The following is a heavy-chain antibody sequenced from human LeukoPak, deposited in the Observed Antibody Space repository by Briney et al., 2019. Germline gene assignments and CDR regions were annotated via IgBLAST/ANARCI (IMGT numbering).Heavy chain of an antibody. CDR2: IWRGGTNR. Sequence: GGPLRLSCAASGFIFSHHGMLWVRQAPGKGLEWVAVIWRGGTNRFYGYSVKGRFTISRDNSQNTVFLQMNSLRGKDTAIYYCARDAQRGFDYSNSLKYWGHGTLVTVSS. D-gene: IGHD4-11*01. J-gene: IGHJ4*01. CDR1: GFIFSHHG. V-gene: IGHV3-33*01. CDR3: ARDAQRGFDYSNSLKY.